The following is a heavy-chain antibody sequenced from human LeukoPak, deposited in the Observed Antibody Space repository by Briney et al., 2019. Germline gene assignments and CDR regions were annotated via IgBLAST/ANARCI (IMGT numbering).Heavy chain of an antibody. CDR1: GFTFSSYS. D-gene: IGHD6-19*01. J-gene: IGHJ3*02. Sequence: GGSLRLSCAASGFTFSSYSMNWVRQAPGKGLEWVSSISSSSYIYYADSVKGRFTISRDNAKNSQYLQMNSLRAEDTAVYYCARVSDSGWYKDAFDIWGQGTMVTVSS. V-gene: IGHV3-21*01. CDR2: ISSSSYI. CDR3: ARVSDSGWYKDAFDI.